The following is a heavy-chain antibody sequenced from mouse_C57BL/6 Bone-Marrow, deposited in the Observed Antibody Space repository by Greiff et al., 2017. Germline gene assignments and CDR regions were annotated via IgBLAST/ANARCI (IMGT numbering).Heavy chain of an antibody. CDR1: GYTFTSYW. CDR3: ARWTTVGPWGYYFDY. V-gene: IGHV1-59*01. Sequence: QVQLQQPGAELVRPGTSVKLSCKASGYTFTSYWMHWVKQRPGQGLEWIGVIDPSDSYTNSNQKFKGKATFTVDTSSSTAYMQLSSLTSEDSAVYYCARWTTVGPWGYYFDYWGQGTTLTVAS. D-gene: IGHD1-1*01. J-gene: IGHJ2*01. CDR2: IDPSDSYT.